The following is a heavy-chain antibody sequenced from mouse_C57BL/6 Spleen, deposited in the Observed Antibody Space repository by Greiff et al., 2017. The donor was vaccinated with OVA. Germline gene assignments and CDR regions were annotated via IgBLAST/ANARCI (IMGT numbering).Heavy chain of an antibody. J-gene: IGHJ1*03. CDR1: GYTFTSYW. CDR2: IHPNSGST. D-gene: IGHD2-4*01. CDR3: ARRGLPSYFDV. Sequence: VQLKQPGAELVKPGASVKLSCKASGYTFTSYWMHWVKQRPGQGLEWIGMIHPNSGSTNYNEKFKSKATLTVDKSSSTAYMQLSSLTSEDSAVYYCARRGLPSYFDVWGTGTTVTVSS. V-gene: IGHV1-64*01.